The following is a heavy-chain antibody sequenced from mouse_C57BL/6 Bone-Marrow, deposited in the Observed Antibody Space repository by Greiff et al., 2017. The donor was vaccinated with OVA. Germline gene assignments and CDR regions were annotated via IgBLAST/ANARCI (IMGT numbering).Heavy chain of an antibody. CDR2: ISNLAYSI. D-gene: IGHD2-2*01. Sequence: EVQVVESGGGLVQPGGSLKLSCAASGFTFSDYGMAWVRQAPRKGPEWVAFISNLAYSIYYADTVTGRFTISRENAKNNLYLEMSSLRSEDTAMYYCARGGYDYFDYWGQGTTLTVSS. CDR1: GFTFSDYG. J-gene: IGHJ2*01. CDR3: ARGGYDYFDY. V-gene: IGHV5-15*01.